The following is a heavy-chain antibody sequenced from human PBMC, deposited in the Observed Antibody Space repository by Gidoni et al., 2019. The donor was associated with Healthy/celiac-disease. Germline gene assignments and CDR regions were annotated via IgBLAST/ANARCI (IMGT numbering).Heavy chain of an antibody. J-gene: IGHJ4*02. CDR3: ARTKDDYVWGSYRLYFDY. CDR1: GFTVRSNY. Sequence: EVQLVESGGGLIQPGRSLRLPCAASGFTVRSNYMSWVRQAPGKGLEWVSVIYSGGSTYYADSVKGRFTISRDNSKNTLYLQMNSLRAEDTAVYYCARTKDDYVWGSYRLYFDYWGQGTLVTVSS. D-gene: IGHD3-16*02. CDR2: IYSGGST. V-gene: IGHV3-53*01.